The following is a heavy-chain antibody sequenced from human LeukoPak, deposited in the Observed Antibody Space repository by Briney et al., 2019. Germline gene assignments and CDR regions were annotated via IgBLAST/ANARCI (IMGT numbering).Heavy chain of an antibody. CDR2: ISGSGGST. J-gene: IGHJ4*02. D-gene: IGHD3-9*01. CDR3: ARARYYDILTGYYGGHFDY. CDR1: GFTFSSYA. Sequence: GGSLRLSCAASGFTFSSYAMSWVRQAPGKGLEWVSAISGSGGSTYYADSVKGRFTISRDNAKNSLYLQMNSLRAEDTAVYYCARARYYDILTGYYGGHFDYWGQGTLVTVSS. V-gene: IGHV3-23*01.